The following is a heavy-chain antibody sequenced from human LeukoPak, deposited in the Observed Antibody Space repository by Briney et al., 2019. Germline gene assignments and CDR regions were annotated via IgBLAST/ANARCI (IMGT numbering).Heavy chain of an antibody. Sequence: ASVKVSCKASGGTFSSYAISWVRQAPGQGLEWMGGIIPVFGTANYAQKFQGRVTITADESTSTAYMELSSLRSEDTAVYYCATVTPLSMVRGVIMATYYYYGMDVWGQGTTVTVSS. CDR3: ATVTPLSMVRGVIMATYYYYGMDV. D-gene: IGHD3-10*01. V-gene: IGHV1-69*13. CDR2: IIPVFGTA. J-gene: IGHJ6*02. CDR1: GGTFSSYA.